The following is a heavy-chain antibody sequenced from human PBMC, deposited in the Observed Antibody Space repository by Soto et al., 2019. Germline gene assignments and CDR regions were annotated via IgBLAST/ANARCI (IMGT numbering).Heavy chain of an antibody. J-gene: IGHJ6*02. D-gene: IGHD4-17*01. V-gene: IGHV3-30*18. Sequence: VQLVESGGGEVQPGRSLTISCAASGFTFSTYGMHWVRQTPGKGLEWVAVISYDGTNKFYSDSVKGRFTISRDNFKNTLTLQMNSLRADDTAVYSCAKDLQSYGDYDYYCYGMDVWGLGTRFTVSS. CDR3: AKDLQSYGDYDYYCYGMDV. CDR2: ISYDGTNK. CDR1: GFTFSTYG.